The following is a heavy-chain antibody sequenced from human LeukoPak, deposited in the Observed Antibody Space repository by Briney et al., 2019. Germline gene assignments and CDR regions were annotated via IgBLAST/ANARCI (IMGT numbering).Heavy chain of an antibody. Sequence: GGSLRLSCAASGFTFSSYGMHWVRQAPGKGLEWVAVIWYDGSNKYYADSVKGRFTISRDNSKNTLYLQMNSLRAEDTAVYYCARDMSVTAYYYYGMDIWGQGTTVTVSS. V-gene: IGHV3-33*01. CDR1: GFTFSSYG. CDR2: IWYDGSNK. J-gene: IGHJ6*02. CDR3: ARDMSVTAYYYYGMDI. D-gene: IGHD3-16*01.